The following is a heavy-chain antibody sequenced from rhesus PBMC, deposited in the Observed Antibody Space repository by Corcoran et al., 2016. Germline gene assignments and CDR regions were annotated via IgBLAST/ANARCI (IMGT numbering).Heavy chain of an antibody. CDR3: ATRYYNFWSGSFDAFDF. CDR2: IYGSGGST. V-gene: IGHV4-160*01. Sequence: QVQLQESGPGLVKPSATLSLTCAVSGGSISGYSWSWIRQPLGKGLERIGRIYGSGGSTDYNPSLKSRVTISTDTSKNQFSLKLSSVTAADTAVYYCATRYYNFWSGSFDAFDFWGQGLRVTVSS. CDR1: GGSISGYS. J-gene: IGHJ3*01. D-gene: IGHD3-3*01.